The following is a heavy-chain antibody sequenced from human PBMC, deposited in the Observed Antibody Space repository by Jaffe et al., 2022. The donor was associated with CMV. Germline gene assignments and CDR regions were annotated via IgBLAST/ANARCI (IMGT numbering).Heavy chain of an antibody. CDR3: CRFSDV. CDR1: GGSFSGSY. Sequence: QVQLQQWGAGLLKPSETLSLTCAVYGGSFSGSYWSWIRQPPGKGLEWIGEISHSGNTKYNPSLKSRVTISVDTSKNQFSLKLSSVTAADTAVYYCCRFSDVWGQGTTVTVSS. V-gene: IGHV4-34*01. J-gene: IGHJ6*02. D-gene: IGHD3-3*01. CDR2: ISHSGNT.